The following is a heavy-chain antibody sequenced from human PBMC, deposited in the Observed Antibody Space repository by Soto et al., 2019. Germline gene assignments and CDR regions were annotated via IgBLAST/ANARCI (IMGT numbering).Heavy chain of an antibody. Sequence: GTPVKVSCKASRGAFRSYASSWVRQAPGQGLEWMGGIIPIFGTANYAQKFQGRVTITADESTSTAYMELSSLRSEDTAVYYCASMQWLSDPDAFDISGQATIVTVSS. CDR3: ASMQWLSDPDAFDI. V-gene: IGHV1-69*13. J-gene: IGHJ3*02. D-gene: IGHD6-19*01. CDR1: RGAFRSYA. CDR2: IIPIFGTA.